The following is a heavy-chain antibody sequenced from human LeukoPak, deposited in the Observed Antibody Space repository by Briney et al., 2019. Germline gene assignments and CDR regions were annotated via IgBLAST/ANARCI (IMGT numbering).Heavy chain of an antibody. Sequence: ASVKVSCKASGYTFTSYGISWVRQAPGQGLEWMGWISAYNGNTSYAQKLQGRVTMTTDTSTSTAYMELRSLRSDDTAVYYCARNLGYCSSTSCYTGWFDPWGQGTLVTVSS. CDR3: ARNLGYCSSTSCYTGWFDP. J-gene: IGHJ5*02. CDR2: ISAYNGNT. CDR1: GYTFTSYG. D-gene: IGHD2-2*02. V-gene: IGHV1-18*01.